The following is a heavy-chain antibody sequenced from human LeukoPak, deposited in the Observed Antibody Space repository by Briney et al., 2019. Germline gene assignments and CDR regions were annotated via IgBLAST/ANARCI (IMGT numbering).Heavy chain of an antibody. D-gene: IGHD5-24*01. V-gene: IGHV3-23*01. CDR2: ISDSGRST. CDR1: GFTFSSYA. J-gene: IGHJ4*02. Sequence: GGSLRLSRAASGFTFSSYAMSWVRQAPGTGLEWVSAISDSGRSTYYADSVKGRFTISRVNSRNTLYLQMNNLRAEDTAVYYCAKRGMTTIKEGFDYWGQGTLVTVSP. CDR3: AKRGMTTIKEGFDY.